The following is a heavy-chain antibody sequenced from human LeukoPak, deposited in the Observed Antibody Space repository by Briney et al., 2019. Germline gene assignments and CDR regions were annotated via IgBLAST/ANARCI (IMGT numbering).Heavy chain of an antibody. CDR1: GYTFTSYD. Sequence: ASVKVSCKASGYTFTSYDINWVRQAAGQGLEWIGWMSPINGNTGYAQKFQGRVTMTRNTSISTAYMELSSLRSEDTAVYYCARNRGEGFDPWGQGTLVTVSS. D-gene: IGHD1-14*01. V-gene: IGHV1-8*01. CDR3: ARNRGEGFDP. CDR2: MSPINGNT. J-gene: IGHJ5*02.